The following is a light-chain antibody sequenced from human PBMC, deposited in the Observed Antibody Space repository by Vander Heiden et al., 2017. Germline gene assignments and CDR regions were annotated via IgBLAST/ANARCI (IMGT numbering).Light chain of an antibody. V-gene: IGLV3-21*02. Sequence: SYVLTQPPSVSVAPGQTARITCGGNNIGSKSVHWYQQKPGQAPVLVVYDDSDRPSWIPERFSGFNSGNTATLTISRVEAGDEADYYCQVWDSSSDHVVFGGGTKLTVL. CDR3: QVWDSSSDHVV. CDR1: NIGSKS. J-gene: IGLJ2*01. CDR2: DDS.